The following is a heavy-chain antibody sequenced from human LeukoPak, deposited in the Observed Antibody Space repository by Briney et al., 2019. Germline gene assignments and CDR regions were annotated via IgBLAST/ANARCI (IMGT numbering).Heavy chain of an antibody. D-gene: IGHD3-10*01. CDR3: ARTYYCGSGSYFFDY. J-gene: IGHJ4*02. CDR1: GGSIRSYY. Sequence: PSETLSLTCTVSGGSIRSYYWSWSRQPPGKGLEWLGYIYYSGSTNYNPPLKSRVTISVDTSKNQFSLRLRSVTAADTAVYYCARTYYCGSGSYFFDYWGRGTLVTVSS. CDR2: IYYSGST. V-gene: IGHV4-59*01.